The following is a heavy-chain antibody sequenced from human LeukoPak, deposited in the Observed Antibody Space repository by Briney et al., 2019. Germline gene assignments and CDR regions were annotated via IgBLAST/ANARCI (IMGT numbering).Heavy chain of an antibody. V-gene: IGHV1-18*01. CDR2: ISPYTGDT. CDR1: GYTFTAYG. CDR3: GRDQGSRHYPRYFDL. Sequence: ASVNVSCKASGYTFTAYGISWLRQAPGQRPEWLAWISPYTGDTKYAEALGGRLTVTRDTSTTTVFMQLRSLRSDDTALYFCGRDQGSRHYPRYFDLWGRGTLVTVAS. J-gene: IGHJ2*01. D-gene: IGHD3-3*01.